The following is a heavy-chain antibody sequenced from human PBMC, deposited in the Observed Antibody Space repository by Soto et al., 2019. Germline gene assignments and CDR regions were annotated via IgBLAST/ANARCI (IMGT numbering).Heavy chain of an antibody. J-gene: IGHJ4*02. CDR2: ISGSGGST. CDR1: VLTFSSYV. V-gene: IGHV3-23*01. Sequence: GGSLRLSCAASVLTFSSYVMTWVRQTPGKGLEWVSAISGSGGSTYYADSVKGRFSISRDNSNNTLYLQMDSLRAEDTAVYYCANRVTSVTTISDYWGQGTLVTVSS. D-gene: IGHD4-17*01. CDR3: ANRVTSVTTISDY.